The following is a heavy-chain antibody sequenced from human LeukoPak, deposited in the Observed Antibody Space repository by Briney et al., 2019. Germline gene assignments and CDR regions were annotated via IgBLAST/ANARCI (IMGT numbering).Heavy chain of an antibody. J-gene: IGHJ4*02. Sequence: PSETLSLTCAVYGGSSSTYYWNWIRQPPGKGLEWIGEINHSGITNYNSSLKSRVTISVDTSKNQFSLRLSSVTAADTAMYYCARDETGDAYWGQGTLVTVSS. D-gene: IGHD7-27*01. CDR3: ARDETGDAY. CDR2: INHSGIT. V-gene: IGHV4-34*01. CDR1: GGSSSTYY.